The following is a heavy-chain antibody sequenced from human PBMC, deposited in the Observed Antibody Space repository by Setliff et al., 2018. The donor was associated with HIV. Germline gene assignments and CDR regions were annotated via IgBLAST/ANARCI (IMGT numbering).Heavy chain of an antibody. CDR1: GFTFRNYK. J-gene: IGHJ6*02. CDR3: ARDYLYYNLYNGSPVYGMDI. CDR2: ISIGSGGAI. V-gene: IGHV3-48*03. D-gene: IGHD3-3*01. Sequence: GGSLRLSCAASGFTFRNYKFNWVRQAPGRGLEWVSSISIGSGGAIDYADSVQGRFTISRDNSKNSLYLQMNSLRVEDTAVYYCARDYLYYNLYNGSPVYGMDIWGQGTTVTVSS.